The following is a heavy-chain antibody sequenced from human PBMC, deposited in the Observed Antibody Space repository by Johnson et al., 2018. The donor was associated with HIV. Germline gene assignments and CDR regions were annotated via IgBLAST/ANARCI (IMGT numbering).Heavy chain of an antibody. Sequence: QVQLVESGGGLVKPGGSLRLSCAASGFTFSDYYMSWIRQAPGKGLEWVSYISSSGSTIYYADSVKGRFTISRDNAKNSLYLQMNSLRAEDTAVYYCAREHPITMIVVASKGDMATSFHGFDIWGQGTMVTVSS. CDR3: AREHPITMIVVASKGDMATSFHGFDI. V-gene: IGHV3-11*04. D-gene: IGHD3-22*01. CDR2: ISSSGSTI. J-gene: IGHJ3*02. CDR1: GFTFSDYY.